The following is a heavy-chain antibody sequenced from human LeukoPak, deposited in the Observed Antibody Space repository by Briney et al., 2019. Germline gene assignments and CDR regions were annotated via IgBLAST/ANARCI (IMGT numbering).Heavy chain of an antibody. J-gene: IGHJ4*02. CDR2: ISAYNGNT. Sequence: GASVNVSCKATGYTFTSYGISWVRQARGQGIEWMGWISAYNGNTNYAQKLQGRVTMTTDTSTSTAYMELRSLRSDDTAVYYCAASYYDILTGYSDWGQGTLVTVSS. D-gene: IGHD3-9*01. CDR3: AASYYDILTGYSD. V-gene: IGHV1-18*01. CDR1: GYTFTSYG.